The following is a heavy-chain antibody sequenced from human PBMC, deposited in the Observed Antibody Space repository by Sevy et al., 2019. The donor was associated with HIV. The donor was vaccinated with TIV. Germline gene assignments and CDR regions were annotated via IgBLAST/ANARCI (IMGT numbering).Heavy chain of an antibody. V-gene: IGHV3-30*18. CDR1: GITVSSNY. J-gene: IGHJ3*02. CDR2: ISSDGAIK. D-gene: IGHD1-26*01. Sequence: GGSLRLSCAVSGITVSSNYMGWVRQAPGKGLQWVAVISSDGAIKYYADSVKGRFTFSRDNSKSTLYLQMNSLRAEDTAMYYCAKSYSGSYYIPYDAFDMWGQGTMVTVSS. CDR3: AKSYSGSYYIPYDAFDM.